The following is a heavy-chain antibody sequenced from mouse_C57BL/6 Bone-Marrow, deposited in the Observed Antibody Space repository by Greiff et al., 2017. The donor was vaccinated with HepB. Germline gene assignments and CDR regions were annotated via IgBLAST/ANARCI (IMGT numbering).Heavy chain of an antibody. J-gene: IGHJ2*01. CDR1: GFTFSNYW. D-gene: IGHD2-1*01. CDR2: IRLKSDNYAT. CDR3: TGDLLWSLYYFDY. V-gene: IGHV6-3*01. Sequence: EVHLVESGGGLVQPGGSMKLSCVASGFTFSNYWMNWVRQSPEKGLEWVAQIRLKSDNYATHYAESVKGRFTISRDDSKSSVYLQMNNLMAEDTGIYYCTGDLLWSLYYFDYWGQGTTLTVSS.